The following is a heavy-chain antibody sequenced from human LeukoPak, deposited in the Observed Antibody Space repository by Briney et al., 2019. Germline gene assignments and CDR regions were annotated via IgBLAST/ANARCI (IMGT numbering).Heavy chain of an antibody. CDR3: ARDPGDTDWYNFDF. J-gene: IGHJ4*02. CDR1: GSSLSGHF. Sequence: SETLSLTCTVSGSSLSGHFWSWFRRPPGKGLENIRYIHSSGSTNYNPSYKSRVTVSLEMSKNQFSLSLSSVTAADTAVYYCARDPGDTDWYNFDFWGQGILVTVSS. CDR2: IHSSGST. V-gene: IGHV4-59*11. D-gene: IGHD3-9*01.